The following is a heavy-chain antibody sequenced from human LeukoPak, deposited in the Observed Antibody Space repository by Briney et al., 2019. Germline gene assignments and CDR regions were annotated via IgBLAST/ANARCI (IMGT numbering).Heavy chain of an antibody. J-gene: IGHJ4*02. CDR3: AKDRPTVVTRRHYFDY. Sequence: GGSLRLSCAASGITFSSYGMSWVRQAPGKGLEWVSSISGSGSGGSTYYADSVKGRFTISRDNSKNTLYLQMNSLRAEDTAVYYCAKDRPTVVTRRHYFDYWGQGILVTVSS. CDR2: ISGSGSGGST. V-gene: IGHV3-23*01. CDR1: GITFSSYG. D-gene: IGHD4-23*01.